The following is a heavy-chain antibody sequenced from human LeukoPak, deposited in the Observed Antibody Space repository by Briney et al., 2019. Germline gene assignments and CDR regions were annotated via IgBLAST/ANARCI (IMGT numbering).Heavy chain of an antibody. Sequence: GGSLRLSCAASGFTFSSYGMHWVRQAPGKGLEWVAVIWYDGSNKYYADSVKGRFTISRDNSKNTLYLQMNSLRAEDTAVYYCARSSEYGDPFNYWGQGTLVTVSS. V-gene: IGHV3-33*01. J-gene: IGHJ4*02. CDR3: ARSSEYGDPFNY. CDR2: IWYDGSNK. CDR1: GFTFSSYG. D-gene: IGHD4-17*01.